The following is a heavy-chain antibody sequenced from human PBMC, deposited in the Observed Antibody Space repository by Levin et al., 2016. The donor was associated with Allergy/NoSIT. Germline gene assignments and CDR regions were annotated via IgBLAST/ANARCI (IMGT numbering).Heavy chain of an antibody. CDR3: ARDGAMVRGVNQHYYYYGMDV. CDR2: IYSGGST. CDR1: GFTVSSNY. J-gene: IGHJ6*02. Sequence: GGSLRLSCAASGFTVSSNYMSWVRQAPGKGLEWVSVIYSGGSTYYADSVKGRFTISRHNSKNTLYLQMNSLRAEDTAVYYCARDGAMVRGVNQHYYYYGMDVWGQGTTVTVSS. D-gene: IGHD3-10*01. V-gene: IGHV3-53*04.